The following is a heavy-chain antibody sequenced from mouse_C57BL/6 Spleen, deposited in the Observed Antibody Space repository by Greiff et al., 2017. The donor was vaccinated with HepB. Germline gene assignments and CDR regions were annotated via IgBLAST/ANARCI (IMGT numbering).Heavy chain of an antibody. CDR3: AIDRDYGTYFDY. V-gene: IGHV5-4*01. CDR1: GFTFSSYA. D-gene: IGHD2-1*01. CDR2: ISDGGSYT. J-gene: IGHJ2*01. Sequence: EVKLVESGGGLVKPGGSLKLSCAASGFTFSSYAMSWVRQTPEKRLEWVATISDGGSYTYYPDNVQGRFTISRDNAKNNLYLQMSHMKSEDTAMYYCAIDRDYGTYFDYWGQGTTLTVSS.